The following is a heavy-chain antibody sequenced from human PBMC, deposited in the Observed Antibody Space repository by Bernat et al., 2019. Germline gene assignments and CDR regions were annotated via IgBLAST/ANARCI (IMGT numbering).Heavy chain of an antibody. Sequence: QVQLQESGPGLVKPSETLSLTCTVSGGSISSYYWSWIRQPPGKGLEWIGYIYYSGSTNYNPSLKSRVTISVDTSKNQFSLKLSSVTAADTAVYYCARHRSLGRYCSGGSCYSFGYWGQGTLVTVSS. CDR1: GGSISSYY. CDR2: IYYSGST. D-gene: IGHD2-15*01. J-gene: IGHJ4*02. V-gene: IGHV4-59*08. CDR3: ARHRSLGRYCSGGSCYSFGY.